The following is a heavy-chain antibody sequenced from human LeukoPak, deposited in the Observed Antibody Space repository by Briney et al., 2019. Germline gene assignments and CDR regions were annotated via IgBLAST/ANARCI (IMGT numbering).Heavy chain of an antibody. V-gene: IGHV4-59*01. D-gene: IGHD1-26*01. Sequence: SETLSLTCTVSGGPINDYYWSWIRQPPGKGLEWIGYIYYTGTTKTNPSLKSRVSMSVGASGSQLSLRLSSVSAADTAVYYCARGHGSFDSWGQGTLVTVSA. J-gene: IGHJ4*02. CDR1: GGPINDYY. CDR2: IYYTGTT. CDR3: ARGHGSFDS.